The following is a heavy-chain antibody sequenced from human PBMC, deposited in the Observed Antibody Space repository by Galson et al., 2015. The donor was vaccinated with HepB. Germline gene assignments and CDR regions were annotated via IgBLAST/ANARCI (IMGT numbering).Heavy chain of an antibody. CDR3: ARSYDILTGYYNDVDDAFDI. D-gene: IGHD3-9*01. CDR2: IYYSGST. Sequence: TLSLTCTVSGGSISSGGYYWSWIRQHPGKGLEWIGYIYYSGSTYYNPSLKSRVTISVDTSKNQFSLKLSSVTAADTAVYYCARSYDILTGYYNDVDDAFDIWGQGTMVTVSS. J-gene: IGHJ3*02. V-gene: IGHV4-31*03. CDR1: GGSISSGGYY.